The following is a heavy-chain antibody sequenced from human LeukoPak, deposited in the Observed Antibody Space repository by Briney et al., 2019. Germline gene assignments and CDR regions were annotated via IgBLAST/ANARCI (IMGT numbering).Heavy chain of an antibody. CDR2: IIPIFGTA. J-gene: IGHJ4*02. Sequence: ASVKVSCKASGGTFSSYAISWVRQAPGQGLEWMGGIIPIFGTANYAQKFQGRVTITADVSTSTAYMELSSMRSEDTAVYYCARVILSAAAGLLFDYWGQGTLVTVSS. D-gene: IGHD6-13*01. V-gene: IGHV1-69*13. CDR1: GGTFSSYA. CDR3: ARVILSAAAGLLFDY.